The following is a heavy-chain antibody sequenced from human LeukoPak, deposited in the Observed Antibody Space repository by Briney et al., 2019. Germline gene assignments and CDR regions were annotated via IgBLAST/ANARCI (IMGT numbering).Heavy chain of an antibody. V-gene: IGHV4-39*07. CDR3: AREKQQLGR. CDR1: GGSFSVSGYY. D-gene: IGHD6-13*01. J-gene: IGHJ4*02. Sequence: SETLSLTCSVSGGSFSVSGYYWGWMRQPPGKGLEWIGSIYHSGSTYYNPSLKSRVTISVDTSKNQFSLKLSSVTAADTAVYYCAREKQQLGRWGQGTLVTVSS. CDR2: IYHSGST.